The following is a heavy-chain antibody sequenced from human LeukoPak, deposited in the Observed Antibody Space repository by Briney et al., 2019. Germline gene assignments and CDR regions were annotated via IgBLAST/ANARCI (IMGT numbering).Heavy chain of an antibody. D-gene: IGHD6-19*01. J-gene: IGHJ5*02. Sequence: SETLSLTCTVSGGSITSGGYYWGCIRQPSGKGLEWIGSIYYSGSTYYNPSLKSRVTISADTSKNQFSLKLSSVTAADAAVYHCARQYRSGWPWFDPWGQGTLVTVSS. V-gene: IGHV4-39*01. CDR2: IYYSGST. CDR1: GGSITSGGYY. CDR3: ARQYRSGWPWFDP.